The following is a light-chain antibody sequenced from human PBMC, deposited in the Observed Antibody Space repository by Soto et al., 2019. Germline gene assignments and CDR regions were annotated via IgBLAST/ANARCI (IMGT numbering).Light chain of an antibody. Sequence: QSALTQPASVSGSPGQSITISCTGTSSDVVGYNDVSWYQQNPGKAPKLMIYDVSNRPSGGSNRFSGSKSGKTASLTIYGLQAEDEADYYCSSYTSSSTLLYVFGTGTKVTVL. CDR2: DVS. CDR1: SSDVVGYND. V-gene: IGLV2-14*01. J-gene: IGLJ1*01. CDR3: SSYTSSSTLLYV.